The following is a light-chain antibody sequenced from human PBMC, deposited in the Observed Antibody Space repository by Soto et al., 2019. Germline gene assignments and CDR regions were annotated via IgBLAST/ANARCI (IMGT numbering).Light chain of an antibody. CDR1: QNVINSY. CDR3: QQYGSTRLT. CDR2: GAS. J-gene: IGKJ4*01. V-gene: IGKV3-20*01. Sequence: DIVLTQSPGSLSLSPGERATLSCRASQNVINSYLAWYQHKPGQAPRLLIYGASSRATGIPDRFSGSGSGTDFTLTITILESEDFAVYYCQQYGSTRLTFGGGTKVEIK.